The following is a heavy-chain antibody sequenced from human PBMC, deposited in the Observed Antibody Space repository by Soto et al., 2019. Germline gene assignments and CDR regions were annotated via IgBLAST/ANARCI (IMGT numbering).Heavy chain of an antibody. J-gene: IGHJ5*02. CDR3: ASQWEVFGSPGFDP. Sequence: PSETLYLTWTVSRGSIRSSDHYWGLICKPPGKNLEGIGGIHCSGVTYGTPPLQRRDTISVHTSQNQFSLRLTSAAASATAVISCASQWEVFGSPGFDPWGQGTLVTVSS. CDR2: IHCSGVT. CDR1: RGSIRSSDHY. V-gene: IGHV4-39*01. D-gene: IGHD1-26*01.